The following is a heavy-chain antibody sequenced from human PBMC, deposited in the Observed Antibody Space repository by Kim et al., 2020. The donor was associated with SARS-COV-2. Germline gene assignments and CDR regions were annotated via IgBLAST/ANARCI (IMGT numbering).Heavy chain of an antibody. CDR2: IYTSGST. Sequence: SETLSLTCTVSGGSISSGSYYWSWIRQPAGKGLEWIGRIYTSGSTNYNPSLKSRVTISVDTSKNQFSLKLSSVTAADTAVYYCARDSRQDCSSTSCYKDYYYYGMDVWGQGTTVTVSS. J-gene: IGHJ6*02. CDR1: GGSISSGSYY. D-gene: IGHD2-2*02. CDR3: ARDSRQDCSSTSCYKDYYYYGMDV. V-gene: IGHV4-61*02.